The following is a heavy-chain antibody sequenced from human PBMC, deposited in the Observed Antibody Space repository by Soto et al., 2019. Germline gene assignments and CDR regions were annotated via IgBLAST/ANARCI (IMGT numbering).Heavy chain of an antibody. CDR2: IYYSGST. J-gene: IGHJ4*02. D-gene: IGHD3-10*01. Sequence: SETLSLTCTVSGGSISSYYWRWIRQPPGKGLEWIGYIYYSGSTNYNPSLKSRVTISVDTSKNQFSLKLSSVTAADTAVYFCARHGYYYGSGSYYLFDYWGQGTLVNVSS. V-gene: IGHV4-59*08. CDR1: GGSISSYY. CDR3: ARHGYYYGSGSYYLFDY.